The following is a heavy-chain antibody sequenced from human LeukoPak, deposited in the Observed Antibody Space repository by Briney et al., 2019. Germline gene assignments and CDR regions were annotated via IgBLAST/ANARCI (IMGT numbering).Heavy chain of an antibody. CDR2: IYYSGST. Sequence: SETLSLTCTVSGGSISSYYWSWIRQPPGKAREWIGYIYYSGSTNYNPSLKSRVTISVDTSKNQFSLKLSSVTAADTAVYYCARREYVGWYFDLWGRGTLVTVSS. CDR3: ARREYVGWYFDL. CDR1: GGSISSYY. D-gene: IGHD2/OR15-2a*01. J-gene: IGHJ2*01. V-gene: IGHV4-59*08.